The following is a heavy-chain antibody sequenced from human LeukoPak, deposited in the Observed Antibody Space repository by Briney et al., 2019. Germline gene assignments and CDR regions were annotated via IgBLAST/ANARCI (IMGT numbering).Heavy chain of an antibody. CDR3: ARLGVGWSIDY. Sequence: PGRSLKLSCAASGFTFSSYGVHWVRQAPGKGLEWVAVIWYDGSNKYYAESVKGRFTISRDNSKNTLYLQMNSLRVEDTALYYCARLGVGWSIDYWGQGTLVSVSS. V-gene: IGHV3-33*01. J-gene: IGHJ4*02. CDR2: IWYDGSNK. CDR1: GFTFSSYG. D-gene: IGHD3-16*01.